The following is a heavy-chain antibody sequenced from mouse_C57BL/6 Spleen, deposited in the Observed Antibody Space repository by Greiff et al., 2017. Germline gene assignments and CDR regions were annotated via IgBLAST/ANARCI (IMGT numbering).Heavy chain of an antibody. CDR1: GYTFTDYN. D-gene: IGHD2-5*01. Sequence: SGPELVKPGASVKIPCKASGYTFTDYNMDWVKQSHGKSLEWIGDINPNNGGTIYNQKFKGKATLTVDKSSSTAYMELRSLTSEDTAVYYCARHYSNYEGSYYAMDYWGQGTSVTVSS. CDR3: ARHYSNYEGSYYAMDY. J-gene: IGHJ4*01. CDR2: INPNNGGT. V-gene: IGHV1-18*01.